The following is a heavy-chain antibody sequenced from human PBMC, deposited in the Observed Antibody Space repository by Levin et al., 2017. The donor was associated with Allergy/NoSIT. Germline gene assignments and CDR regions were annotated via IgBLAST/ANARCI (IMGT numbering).Heavy chain of an antibody. CDR3: ASSMVTAADDY. J-gene: IGHJ4*02. CDR1: GFTFSDYY. V-gene: IGHV3-11*01. CDR2: ISSSGSTI. D-gene: IGHD2-21*02. Sequence: SCAASGFTFSDYYMSWIRQAPGKGLEWVSYISSSGSTIYYADSVKGRFTISRDNAKNSLYLQMNSLRAEDTAVYYCASSMVTAADDYWGQGTLVTVSS.